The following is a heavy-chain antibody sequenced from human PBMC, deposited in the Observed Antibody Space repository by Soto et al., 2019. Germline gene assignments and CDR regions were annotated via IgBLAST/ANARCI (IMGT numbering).Heavy chain of an antibody. CDR1: GYTFTNFG. CDR3: ARDPLSPAYGGNSGGYYYYYGMDV. CDR2: VTTDKGKT. V-gene: IGHV1-18*01. J-gene: IGHJ6*02. D-gene: IGHD4-17*01. Sequence: GASVKVSCKTSGYTFTNFGISWVRQAPGQGLEWMGWVTTDKGKTTYAQKFQGRVTMTRDTSTSTVYMELSSLRSEDTAVYYCARDPLSPAYGGNSGGYYYYYGMDVWGQGTTVTVSS.